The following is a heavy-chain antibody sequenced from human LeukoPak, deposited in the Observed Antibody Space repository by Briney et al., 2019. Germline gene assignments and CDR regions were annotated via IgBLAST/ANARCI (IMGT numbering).Heavy chain of an antibody. CDR3: ARGSPRTFDI. J-gene: IGHJ3*02. Sequence: AAALQISSKASGYSFTSNWIGWGRRLPGKGLEWRGIIYPGDADTRYSPSFQGQVTISADKSISTAYLQWSSLKASDTAMYYCARGSPRTFDIWGQGTMVTVSS. CDR1: GYSFTSNW. V-gene: IGHV5-51*01. CDR2: IYPGDADT. D-gene: IGHD1-14*01.